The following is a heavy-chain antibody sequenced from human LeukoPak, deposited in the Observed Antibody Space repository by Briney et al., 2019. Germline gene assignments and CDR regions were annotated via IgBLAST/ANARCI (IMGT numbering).Heavy chain of an antibody. CDR1: GGTFSSYA. CDR2: IIPIFGTA. CDR3: ARDRDDSSGYSHFGY. V-gene: IGHV1-69*13. D-gene: IGHD3-22*01. J-gene: IGHJ4*02. Sequence: ASVKVSCKASGGTFSSYAISWVRQAPGQGLEWMGGIIPIFGTANYAQKFQGRVTITADESTSTAYMELSSLRSEDTAVYYCARDRDDSSGYSHFGYWGQGTLVTVSS.